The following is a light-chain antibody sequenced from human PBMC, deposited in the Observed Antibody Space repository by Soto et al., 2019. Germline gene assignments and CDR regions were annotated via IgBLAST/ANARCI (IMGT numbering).Light chain of an antibody. Sequence: VLPQSPATLSLSPGERATLSCRASQTVGSSFLAWYQQKPGQAPRLLIYGASTRATGIPARFSGSGSGTEFTLTISSLQSEDFAVYDCQQYNNWPPWTCGQGTKVDIK. V-gene: IGKV3-15*01. CDR2: GAS. CDR3: QQYNNWPPWT. CDR1: QTVGSS. J-gene: IGKJ1*01.